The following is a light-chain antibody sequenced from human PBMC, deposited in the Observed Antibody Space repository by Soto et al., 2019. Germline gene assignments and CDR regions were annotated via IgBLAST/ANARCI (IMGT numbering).Light chain of an antibody. CDR3: QQRRNWPFT. Sequence: EIVLTQSPATLSLSPGERATLSCRANQSIDSSLAWYQQKPGQAPRLLIYDSSTRAAGLPARFSGSGSGTDFTLTSSSLEPEDVADYHGQQRRNWPFTFGGGTKVEIK. CDR1: QSIDSS. CDR2: DSS. J-gene: IGKJ4*01. V-gene: IGKV3-11*01.